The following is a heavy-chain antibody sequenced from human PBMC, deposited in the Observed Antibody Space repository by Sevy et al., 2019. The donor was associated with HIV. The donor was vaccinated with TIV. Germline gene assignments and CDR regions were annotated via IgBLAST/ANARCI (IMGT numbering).Heavy chain of an antibody. J-gene: IGHJ6*02. CDR1: GFTFSSYD. V-gene: IGHV3-13*05. CDR3: ARSGGYSDYGMDV. Sequence: GETLKISCVAAGFTFSSYDMHWVRQVTGKGLEWISGVGPAGDQFYPGSVKGRFTISRENAKNSFYLQMNNLRAGDTAVYYCARSGGYSDYGMDVWGQGTTVTVS. CDR2: VGPAGDQ. D-gene: IGHD5-12*01.